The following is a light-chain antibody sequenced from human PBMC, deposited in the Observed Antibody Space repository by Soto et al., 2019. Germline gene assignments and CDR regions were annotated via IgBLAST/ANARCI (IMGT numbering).Light chain of an antibody. J-gene: IGKJ1*01. V-gene: IGKV1-5*01. CDR1: QYISGW. CDR2: DAS. Sequence: DVQMTQSPSTLSASVGDKVSITCRASQYISGWLACYQQNPGKAPKLLIYDASTLERGVPSRFSGSESGTDYTLTIQNLQPADFATYYCQQYHSYSLAFGQGTRVAIK. CDR3: QQYHSYSLA.